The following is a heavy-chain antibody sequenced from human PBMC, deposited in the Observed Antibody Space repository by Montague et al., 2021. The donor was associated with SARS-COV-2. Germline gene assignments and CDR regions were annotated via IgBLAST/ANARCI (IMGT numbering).Heavy chain of an antibody. CDR1: GGSISSYY. V-gene: IGHV4-59*08. CDR3: ARLAVGYCTNGVCFTAFDY. J-gene: IGHJ4*02. CDR2: IYYSGST. D-gene: IGHD2-8*01. Sequence: SETLSLTCTVSGGSISSYYWSWIRQPPGKGLEWIGYIYYSGSTNYNPSLKSRVTISVDTSKNQFSLKLSSVTAAETAVYYCARLAVGYCTNGVCFTAFDYWGQGTLVP.